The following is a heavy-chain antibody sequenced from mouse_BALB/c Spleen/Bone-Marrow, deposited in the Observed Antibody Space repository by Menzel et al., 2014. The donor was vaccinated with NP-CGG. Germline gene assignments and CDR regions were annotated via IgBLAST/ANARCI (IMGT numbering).Heavy chain of an antibody. D-gene: IGHD2-4*01. V-gene: IGHV1-62-2*01. CDR1: GYTFTDYI. Sequence: VMLVESGAGLVKPGASVKLSCKASGYTFTDYIIHWVKQRSGQGLEWIGWFYPGSNSIKYNEKFKDKATLTADKSSSTVYMELSRLTSEDSAVYFCARHEEGGYDYDVGSYAMDYWGQGTSVTGSS. CDR2: FYPGSNSI. J-gene: IGHJ4*01. CDR3: ARHEEGGYDYDVGSYAMDY.